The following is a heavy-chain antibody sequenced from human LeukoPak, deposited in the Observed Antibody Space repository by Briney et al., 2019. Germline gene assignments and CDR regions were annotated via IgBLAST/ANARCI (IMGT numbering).Heavy chain of an antibody. J-gene: IGHJ4*02. CDR2: ISWNSGSI. D-gene: IGHD6-19*01. CDR3: ARRSGIAVAGAFDY. Sequence: GGSLRLSCAASGFTFDDYAMHWVRQAPGKGLEWVSGISWNSGSIGYADSVKGRFTISRDNAKNSLYLQVNSLRAEDTAVYYCARRSGIAVAGAFDYWGQGTLVTVSS. V-gene: IGHV3-9*01. CDR1: GFTFDDYA.